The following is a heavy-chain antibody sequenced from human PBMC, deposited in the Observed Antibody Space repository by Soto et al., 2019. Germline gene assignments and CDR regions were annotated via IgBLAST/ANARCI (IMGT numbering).Heavy chain of an antibody. CDR3: AKDRGIGYCSGGSCYLLDY. CDR2: ISYDGSNK. Sequence: PGGSLRLSCAASGFTFSNYAMSWVRQAPGKGLEWVAVISYDGSNKYYADSVKGRFTISRDNSKNTLYLQMNSLRAEDTAVYYCAKDRGIGYCSGGSCYLLDYWGQGTLVTVSS. CDR1: GFTFSNYA. J-gene: IGHJ4*02. D-gene: IGHD2-15*01. V-gene: IGHV3-30*18.